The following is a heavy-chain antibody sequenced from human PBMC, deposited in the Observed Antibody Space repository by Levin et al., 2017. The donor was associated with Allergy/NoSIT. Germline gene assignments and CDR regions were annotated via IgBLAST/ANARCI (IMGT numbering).Heavy chain of an antibody. D-gene: IGHD6-19*01. J-gene: IGHJ3*01. CDR1: GYTFTDYD. CDR3: ARRYSSGWDKGAFDV. V-gene: IGHV1-8*01. Sequence: ASVKVSCKASGYTFTDYDINWVRQARGQGLEWIGWMNPHSGNTGYAQRFQGRVTMTRTTSISVAYMELSSLTSEDTAVYYCARRYSSGWDKGAFDVWGQGTMVNVSS. CDR2: MNPHSGNT.